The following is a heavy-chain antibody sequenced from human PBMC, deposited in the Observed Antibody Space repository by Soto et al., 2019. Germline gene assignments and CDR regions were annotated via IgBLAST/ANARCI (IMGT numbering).Heavy chain of an antibody. Sequence: SETLSLTCAVSGGSISSSNWWSWVRQPPGKGLEWIGEIYHSGSTNYNPPLKSRVTISVDKSKNQFSLKLSSVTAADTAVYYCARERRYYYDSSGYLLYYFDYWGQGTLVTVSS. CDR2: IYHSGST. CDR3: ARERRYYYDSSGYLLYYFDY. V-gene: IGHV4-4*02. J-gene: IGHJ4*02. D-gene: IGHD3-22*01. CDR1: GGSISSSNW.